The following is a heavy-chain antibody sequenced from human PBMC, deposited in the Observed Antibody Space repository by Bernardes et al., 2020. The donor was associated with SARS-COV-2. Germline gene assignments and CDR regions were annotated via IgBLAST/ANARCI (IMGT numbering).Heavy chain of an antibody. CDR1: GYTFTAYV. CDR3: ARGLISDCSGGRCYPDYGDYFDY. CDR2: ISAYNGYT. J-gene: IGHJ4*02. Sequence: ASVKVSCKTSGYTFTAYVIIWVRQAPGQGLESMGRISAYNGYTNYAQKFQGRVTMTTDTSTSTAYMELRSLRSDDTAVYYCARGLISDCSGGRCYPDYGDYFDYWGQGTLLTVSS. V-gene: IGHV1-18*01. D-gene: IGHD2-15*01.